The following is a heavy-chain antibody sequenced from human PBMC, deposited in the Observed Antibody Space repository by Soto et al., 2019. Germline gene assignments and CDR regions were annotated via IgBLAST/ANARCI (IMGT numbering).Heavy chain of an antibody. D-gene: IGHD5-18*01. Sequence: GGSLRLSCAASGFTFSSYAMHWVRQAPGKGLEWVAVISYDGSNKYYADSVKGRFTISRDNSKNTLYLQMNSLRAEDTAVYYCARVRRGYSYGLKDYFDYWGQGTLVTVSS. CDR1: GFTFSSYA. CDR2: ISYDGSNK. V-gene: IGHV3-30-3*01. J-gene: IGHJ4*02. CDR3: ARVRRGYSYGLKDYFDY.